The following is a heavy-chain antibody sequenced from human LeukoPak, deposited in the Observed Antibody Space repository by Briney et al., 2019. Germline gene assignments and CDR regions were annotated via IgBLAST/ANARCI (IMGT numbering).Heavy chain of an antibody. CDR3: ARGAYYYED. J-gene: IGHJ4*02. V-gene: IGHV3-48*01. Sequence: GGSLRLSCAASGFTFSSHSMNWVRQAPGKGLEWVSYISSSSSTIDYADSVKGRFTISRDNAKNSLYLQMNSLRAEDTAVYYCARGAYYYEDWGQGTLVTVSS. CDR1: GFTFSSHS. D-gene: IGHD3-22*01. CDR2: ISSSSSTI.